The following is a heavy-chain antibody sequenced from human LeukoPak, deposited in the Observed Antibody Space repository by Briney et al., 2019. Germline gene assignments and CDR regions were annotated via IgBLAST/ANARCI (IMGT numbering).Heavy chain of an antibody. Sequence: GGSLRLSCAASGFTFSDYYMSWIRQAPGKGLEWVSYISSSGSTIYYADSVKGRFTISRDNAKNSLYLQMNSLRAEDTAVYYCARGQLLRYFDWFHFDYWGQGTLVTVSS. J-gene: IGHJ4*02. D-gene: IGHD3-9*01. CDR2: ISSSGSTI. CDR1: GFTFSDYY. CDR3: ARGQLLRYFDWFHFDY. V-gene: IGHV3-11*01.